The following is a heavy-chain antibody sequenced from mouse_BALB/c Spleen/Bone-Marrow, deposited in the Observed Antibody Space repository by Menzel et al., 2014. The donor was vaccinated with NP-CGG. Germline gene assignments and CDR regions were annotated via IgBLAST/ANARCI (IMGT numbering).Heavy chain of an antibody. Sequence: QVQLQQSGAELVRPGTSVKVSCKASGYAFTNYLIEWVKQRPGQGLEWIGVINPGSGGTNYNEKFKGKATLTADKSSSTAYMQLSSMTSDDSAVYFCAREKGKDAMDCWGQGTSVTVSS. V-gene: IGHV1-54*01. CDR3: AREKGKDAMDC. CDR1: GYAFTNYL. J-gene: IGHJ4*01. CDR2: INPGSGGT. D-gene: IGHD2-1*01.